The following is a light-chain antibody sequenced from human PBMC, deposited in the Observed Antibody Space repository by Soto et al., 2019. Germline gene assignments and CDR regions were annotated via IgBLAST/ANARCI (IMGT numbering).Light chain of an antibody. V-gene: IGKV3-20*01. Sequence: EIVLTQSPGTLSLSPGERATLSCRASQSVSSSYLVWYQQKRGQALRLLIYGASSRATGIPDRFSGSGSGTDFALTISRLEPEDFAVYYCQQYSSSPYTLGQGTKLEI. J-gene: IGKJ2*01. CDR3: QQYSSSPYT. CDR2: GAS. CDR1: QSVSSSY.